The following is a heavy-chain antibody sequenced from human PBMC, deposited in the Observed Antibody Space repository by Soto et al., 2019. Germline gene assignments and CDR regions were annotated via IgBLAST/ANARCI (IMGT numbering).Heavy chain of an antibody. D-gene: IGHD6-13*01. CDR1: GYTFTSYG. CDR2: ISAYNGNT. CDR3: ARDHSSSWYHYYSGMDV. V-gene: IGHV1-18*01. Sequence: QVQLVQSGAEVKKPGASVKVSCKASGYTFTSYGISWVREAPGQGLEWMGWISAYNGNTNYAQKLQGRVTMTTDTSTSTAYMELRSLRSDDTAVYYCARDHSSSWYHYYSGMDVWGQGTTVTVSS. J-gene: IGHJ6*02.